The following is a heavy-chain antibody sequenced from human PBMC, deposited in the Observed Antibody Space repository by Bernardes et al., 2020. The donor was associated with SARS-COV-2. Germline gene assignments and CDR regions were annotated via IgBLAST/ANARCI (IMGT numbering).Heavy chain of an antibody. CDR1: GGSISSYY. CDR3: ARHLVRGVIDGMDG. V-gene: IGHV4-59*08. Sequence: SETLSLTCSVSGGSISSYYWSWIRQSPGKGLEWLGFIYYRVTTNYNPSLESRVTISVDPSKNQVSLKVMAVTAADSGLYYCARHLVRGVIDGMDGCGQGTAVTVSS. J-gene: IGHJ6*02. CDR2: IYYRVTT. D-gene: IGHD3-10*01.